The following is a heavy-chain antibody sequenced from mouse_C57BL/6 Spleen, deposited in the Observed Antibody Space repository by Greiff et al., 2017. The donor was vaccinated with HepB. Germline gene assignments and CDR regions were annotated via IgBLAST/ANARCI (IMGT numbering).Heavy chain of an antibody. Sequence: EVKLVESGGDLVKPGGSLKLSCAASGFTFSSYGMSWVRQTPDKRLEWVATISSGGSYTYYPDSVKGRFTISRDNAKNTLYLQMSSLKSEDTAMYYCARRGVTTSSYWYFDVWGTGTTVTVSS. CDR2: ISSGGSYT. CDR3: ARRGVTTSSYWYFDV. CDR1: GFTFSSYG. J-gene: IGHJ1*03. D-gene: IGHD2-2*01. V-gene: IGHV5-6*02.